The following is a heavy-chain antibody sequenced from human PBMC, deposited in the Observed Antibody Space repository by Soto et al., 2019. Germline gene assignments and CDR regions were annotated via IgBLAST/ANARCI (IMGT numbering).Heavy chain of an antibody. J-gene: IGHJ4*02. V-gene: IGHV3-15*01. CDR2: IKSKADGGTT. D-gene: IGHD4-17*01. Sequence: GVSLRLSCAASEFTFANAWISWVRQAPGKGLEWVGRIKSKADGGTTDYAAPVKGRFTISRDESQNTLYLQMNSLKTEDTAVYYCTSLYYGHWGQGTLVTVSS. CDR3: TSLYYGH. CDR1: EFTFANAW.